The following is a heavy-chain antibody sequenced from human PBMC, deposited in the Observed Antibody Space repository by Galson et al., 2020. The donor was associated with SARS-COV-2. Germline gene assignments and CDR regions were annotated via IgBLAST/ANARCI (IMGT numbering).Heavy chain of an antibody. CDR2: INSDGSST. J-gene: IGHJ6*02. Sequence: GESLKISCAASGFTFSSYWMHWVRQAPGKGLVWVSRINSDGSSTSYADSVKGRFTISRDNAKNTLYLQMNSLRAEDTAVYYCARGGLAMVRGRYYGMDVWGQGTTVTVSS. CDR3: ARGGLAMVRGRYYGMDV. D-gene: IGHD3-10*01. CDR1: GFTFSSYW. V-gene: IGHV3-74*01.